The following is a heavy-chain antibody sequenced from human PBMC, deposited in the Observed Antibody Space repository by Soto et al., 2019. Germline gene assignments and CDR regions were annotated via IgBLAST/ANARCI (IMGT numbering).Heavy chain of an antibody. V-gene: IGHV1-18*03. Sequence: ASVKVSCKASGYTFSRYGISWVRQAPGQGLEWMGWISGFNGNTKESEKLQGRVTLTTDTAANTAHMELRGLRSDDMAVYYCARASAYSTPWSFDNWGQGTLVTVSS. CDR2: ISGFNGNT. CDR1: GYTFSRYG. CDR3: ARASAYSTPWSFDN. J-gene: IGHJ4*02. D-gene: IGHD6-13*01.